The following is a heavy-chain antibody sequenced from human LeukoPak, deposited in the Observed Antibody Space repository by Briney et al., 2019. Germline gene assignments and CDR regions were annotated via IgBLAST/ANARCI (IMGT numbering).Heavy chain of an antibody. Sequence: ASVKVSCKASGYTFTSYYMHWVRQAPGQGLEWMGIINPSGGGTSYAQKFQGRVTMTRDTSTSTVYMELSSLRSEDTAVYYCARVLHDYYDSSGYFDYWGQGTLVTVSS. V-gene: IGHV1-46*01. CDR3: ARVLHDYYDSSGYFDY. CDR1: GYTFTSYY. J-gene: IGHJ4*02. D-gene: IGHD3-22*01. CDR2: INPSGGGT.